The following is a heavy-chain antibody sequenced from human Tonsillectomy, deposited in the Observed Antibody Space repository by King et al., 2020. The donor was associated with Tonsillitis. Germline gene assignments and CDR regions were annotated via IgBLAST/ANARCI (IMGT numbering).Heavy chain of an antibody. D-gene: IGHD5-12*01. CDR1: GFTFSSYW. V-gene: IGHV3-7*03. J-gene: IGHJ4*02. CDR2: IKQDGSEK. CDR3: ARAGGATIREFDY. Sequence: VQLVESGGGLVQPGGSLRLSCAASGFTFSSYWMSWVRQAPGKGLEWVANIKQDGSEKYYVDSVKGRFTISRDNAKNSLYLQMNSLRAEDTAVYYCARAGGATIREFDYWGQGTLVTVSS.